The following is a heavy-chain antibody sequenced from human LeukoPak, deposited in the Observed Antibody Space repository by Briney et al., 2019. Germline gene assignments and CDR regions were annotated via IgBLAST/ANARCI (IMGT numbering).Heavy chain of an antibody. D-gene: IGHD5-12*01. V-gene: IGHV5-10-1*01. CDR2: IDPTDSYT. CDR1: GYSFTSYW. Sequence: GESLKISCKGSGYSFTSYWIGWVRQMPGKGLEWRGRIDPTDSYTNYSPSFQGHVSISADRSISTAYLQWSSLKASDTAIYYCARRGAYDAFDYWGQGTLVTVYS. CDR3: ARRGAYDAFDY. J-gene: IGHJ4*02.